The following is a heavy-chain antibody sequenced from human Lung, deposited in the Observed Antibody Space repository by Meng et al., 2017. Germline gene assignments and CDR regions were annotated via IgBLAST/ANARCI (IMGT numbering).Heavy chain of an antibody. CDR3: ARDEDISAAGKLFGDY. CDR2: IDPKSGDT. CDR1: AYNFPEYY. D-gene: IGHD6-13*01. V-gene: IGHV1-2*06. Sequence: VAAPGAGGKEPGRTGEGPCKPSAYNFPEYYIHWGRLAPGQGLEWMGHIDPKSGDTRYAQKFQGRVTMTGDTSIGTAYMELTGLRSDDTALYYCARDEDISAAGKLFGDYWGQGTLVTVSS. J-gene: IGHJ4*02.